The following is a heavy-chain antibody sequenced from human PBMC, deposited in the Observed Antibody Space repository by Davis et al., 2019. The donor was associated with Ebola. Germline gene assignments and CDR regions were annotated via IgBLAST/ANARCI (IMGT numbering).Heavy chain of an antibody. CDR1: GGSINSDDYF. V-gene: IGHV4-31*03. J-gene: IGHJ4*02. CDR2: ISYRGTT. D-gene: IGHD3-10*01. CDR3: ARGASGSGSYRFDF. Sequence: SETLSLTCSVSGGSINSDDYFWRWIRQHPVKGLEWNGYISYRGTTFYNPSLKSRVTMSVHTSKNQFSLRLSSVTAADTAVYYCARGASGSGSYRFDFWGRGTLVTVSS.